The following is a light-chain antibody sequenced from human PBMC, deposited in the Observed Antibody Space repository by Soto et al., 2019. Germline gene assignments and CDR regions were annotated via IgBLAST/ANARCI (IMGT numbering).Light chain of an antibody. J-gene: IGKJ1*01. Sequence: EIVMTQSPATLSVSPGERATLSCRASQSVSSNLAWYQQKPGQAPRLLIYGASTRAPGIPARFSGSGSETELPLSLSSLLYEDFAVYNCQYYKNWAAYTFGQATKVEIK. CDR1: QSVSSN. CDR3: QYYKNWAAYT. V-gene: IGKV3-15*01. CDR2: GAS.